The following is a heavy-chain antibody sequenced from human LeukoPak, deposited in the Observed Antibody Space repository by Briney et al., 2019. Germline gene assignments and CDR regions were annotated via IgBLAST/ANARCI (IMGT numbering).Heavy chain of an antibody. Sequence: ASVKVSCKASGYTFTSYAMHWVRQAPGQGLEWMGIINPSGGSTSYAQKFQGRVTMTRDTSTSTVYMELSSLRSEDTAVYYCARDRGYYDSSGYLPFDYWGQGTLVTVSS. CDR1: GYTFTSYA. D-gene: IGHD3-22*01. J-gene: IGHJ4*02. V-gene: IGHV1-46*01. CDR2: INPSGGST. CDR3: ARDRGYYDSSGYLPFDY.